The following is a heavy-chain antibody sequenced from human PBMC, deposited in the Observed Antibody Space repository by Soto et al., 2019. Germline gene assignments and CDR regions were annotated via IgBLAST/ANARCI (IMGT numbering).Heavy chain of an antibody. Sequence: QVQLVESGGGVVQPGRSLRLSCAASGFTFSSYGMHWVRQAPGKGLEWVAVIWYDGSNKYYADSVKGRFTISRDNSKNTLYLQMNSLRAEDTAVYYCARDGPLLRQRGSGWYEGTYYYMDVWGKGTTVTVSS. CDR3: ARDGPLLRQRGSGWYEGTYYYMDV. J-gene: IGHJ6*03. CDR2: IWYDGSNK. V-gene: IGHV3-33*01. D-gene: IGHD6-19*01. CDR1: GFTFSSYG.